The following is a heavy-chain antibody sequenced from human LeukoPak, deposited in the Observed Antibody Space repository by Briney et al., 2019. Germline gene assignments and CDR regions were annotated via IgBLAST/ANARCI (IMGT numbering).Heavy chain of an antibody. D-gene: IGHD2-2*01. CDR2: IYYSGST. J-gene: IGHJ4*02. CDR1: GGPVSSGSYY. Sequence: KPSETLSLTCTVSGGPVSSGSYYWSWIRQPPGKGLEWIGYIYYSGSTNYNPSLKSRVTISVDTSKNQFSLKLSSVTAADTAVYYCANGVVPTGDYFDYWGQGTLVTVSS. V-gene: IGHV4-61*01. CDR3: ANGVVPTGDYFDY.